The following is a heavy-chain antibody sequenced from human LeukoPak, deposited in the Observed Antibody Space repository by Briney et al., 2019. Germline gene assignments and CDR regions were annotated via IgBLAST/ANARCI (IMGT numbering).Heavy chain of an antibody. D-gene: IGHD6-19*01. Sequence: SETLSLTCTVSGGSISSSIYYWGWIRQPPGKGLEWIGSIHYSGVTYYNPSLKSRVTIYVDTSRNQFSLTLRSVTAADTSVYYCALKGWENDYWGQGTLVTVSS. CDR2: IHYSGVT. CDR1: GGSISSSIYY. J-gene: IGHJ4*02. CDR3: ALKGWENDY. V-gene: IGHV4-39*01.